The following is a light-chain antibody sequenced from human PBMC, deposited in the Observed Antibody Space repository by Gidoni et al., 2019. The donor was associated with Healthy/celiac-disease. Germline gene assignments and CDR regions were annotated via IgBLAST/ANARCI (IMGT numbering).Light chain of an antibody. CDR1: QGISNY. V-gene: IGKV1-27*01. CDR2: AAS. J-gene: IGKJ1*01. Sequence: DIQMTQSPSSLSASVGDRVTITCRASQGISNYLAWYQQKPGKVPKLQIYAASTLQSGVPSRFSGSGSGTDFTLTISSLQPEDVATYYCQKYNSAPRTFXXXTKVEIK. CDR3: QKYNSAPRT.